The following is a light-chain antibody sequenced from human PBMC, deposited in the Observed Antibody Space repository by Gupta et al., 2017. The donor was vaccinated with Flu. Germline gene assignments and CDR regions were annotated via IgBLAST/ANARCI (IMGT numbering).Light chain of an antibody. CDR3: KQGLQTGIT. V-gene: IGKV2-28*01. J-gene: IGKJ5*01. CDR2: LGA. CDR1: QGCLDINGDND. Sequence: TPGLPAAISTRDSQGCLDINGDNDWDWYRQKTGQAPQVQVYLGASRASSVPDRFSGSGAGTALRMKITRTEGGDVVLYYCKQGLQTGITFGQGTRVEIK.